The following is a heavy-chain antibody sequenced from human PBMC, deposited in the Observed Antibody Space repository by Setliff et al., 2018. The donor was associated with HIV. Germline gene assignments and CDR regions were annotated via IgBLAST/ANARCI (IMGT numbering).Heavy chain of an antibody. CDR2: CSGVNS. CDR1: GFTFANFA. J-gene: IGHJ4*02. Sequence: PGGSLRLSCAASGFTFANFAMGWVRQAPGKGLEWVSGCSGVNSYYADSVKGRFTISRDNSKNTVYLQMNSLRAEDTAVYYCAKTSNTGYLFCSDYWGQGTLVTVSS. D-gene: IGHD3-9*01. V-gene: IGHV3-23*01. CDR3: AKTSNTGYLFCSDY.